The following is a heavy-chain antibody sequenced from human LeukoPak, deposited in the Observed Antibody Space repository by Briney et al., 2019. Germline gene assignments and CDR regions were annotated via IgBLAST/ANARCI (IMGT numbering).Heavy chain of an antibody. D-gene: IGHD3-10*01. CDR3: ASFTMVRGVIFYMDL. CDR1: GGTFSSYA. V-gene: IGHV1-69*06. J-gene: IGHJ6*03. CDR2: IIPIFGTA. Sequence: ASVKVSCKASGGTFSSYAISWVRQAPGQGLEWMGGIIPIFGTANYAQKFQGRVTITADKSTSTAYMELSSLRSEDTAVYYCASFTMVRGVIFYMDLWGKGTTVTVSS.